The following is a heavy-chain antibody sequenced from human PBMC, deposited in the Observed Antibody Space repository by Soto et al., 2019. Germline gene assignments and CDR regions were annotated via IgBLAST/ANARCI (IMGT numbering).Heavy chain of an antibody. V-gene: IGHV1-69*13. CDR1: GGTFSSYA. Sequence: SVKVSCKASGGTFSSYAISWVRQAPGQGLEWMGGIIPIFGTANYAQKFQGRVTITADESTSTAYMELSSLRSEDTTVYYCARSNGSAYYYGMDVWGQGTTVTVSS. CDR3: ARSNGSAYYYGMDV. J-gene: IGHJ6*02. CDR2: IIPIFGTA. D-gene: IGHD1-1*01.